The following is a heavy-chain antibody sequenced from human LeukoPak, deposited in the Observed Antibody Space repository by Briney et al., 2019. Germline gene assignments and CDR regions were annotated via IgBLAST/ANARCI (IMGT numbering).Heavy chain of an antibody. CDR2: MNPNNGNT. Sequence: VASVKVSCKASGYSFASHGISWVRQAPGQGLEWMGWMNPNNGNTDYAQKFQGRVTLTRNTSISTAYMELSSLRSEDTAVYYCTRGGPVAGTHKYFQHWGQGTLVTVSS. CDR3: TRGGPVAGTHKYFQH. CDR1: GYSFASHG. V-gene: IGHV1-8*02. D-gene: IGHD6-19*01. J-gene: IGHJ1*01.